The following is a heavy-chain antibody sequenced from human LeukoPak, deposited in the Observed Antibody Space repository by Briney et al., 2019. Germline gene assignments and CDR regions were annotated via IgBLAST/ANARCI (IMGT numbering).Heavy chain of an antibody. D-gene: IGHD4-11*01. V-gene: IGHV3-30*02. Sequence: GGSLRLSCAASGFNFSNYGMHGVRQAPGKGLEWVAFIRYDGSNKYCADSVKGRFTVSSDNTKNTLYLQMNSLRAEDTAAYYWAKEKNDYSDYSYMDVWGKGTMVTVSS. J-gene: IGHJ6*03. CDR1: GFNFSNYG. CDR2: IRYDGSNK. CDR3: AKEKNDYSDYSYMDV.